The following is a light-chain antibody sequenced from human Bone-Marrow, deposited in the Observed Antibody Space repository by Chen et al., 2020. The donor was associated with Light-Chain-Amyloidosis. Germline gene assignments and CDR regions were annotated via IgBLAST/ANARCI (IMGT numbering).Light chain of an antibody. CDR2: EDD. Sequence: NFMLTQPHSVSESPGKTVIISCTRSSGSIATNYVQWYQQRPGSSPTTVIYEDDQRPSGVPDRFSGSIDRSSNSASLTFSGLKTEDEAGYYCQSYQGSSQGVFGGGTKLTVL. V-gene: IGLV6-57*01. J-gene: IGLJ3*02. CDR3: QSYQGSSQGV. CDR1: SGSIATNY.